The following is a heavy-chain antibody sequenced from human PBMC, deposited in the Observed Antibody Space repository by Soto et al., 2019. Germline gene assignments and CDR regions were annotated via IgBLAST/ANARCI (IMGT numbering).Heavy chain of an antibody. Sequence: PGGSLRLSCAASGFTFNSYGMHWVRQAPGKGLEWVAVISYDGSDKYYADSVKGRFTVSRDNSKNTLYLQMNNPRAEDTAVYYCAKSVTAAPFNYYSMDVSGQETTVTASS. CDR3: AKSVTAAPFNYYSMDV. CDR1: GFTFNSYG. CDR2: ISYDGSDK. D-gene: IGHD1-20*01. V-gene: IGHV3-30*18. J-gene: IGHJ6*02.